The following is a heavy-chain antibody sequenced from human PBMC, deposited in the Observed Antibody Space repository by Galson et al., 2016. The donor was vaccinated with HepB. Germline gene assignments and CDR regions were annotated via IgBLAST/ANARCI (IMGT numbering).Heavy chain of an antibody. J-gene: IGHJ4*02. CDR3: AKDLWVRQQLAYYFDY. V-gene: IGHV3-23*01. CDR2: ISHSGGTT. Sequence: SLRLSCAASEFTFSSYAMAWVRQAPGKGLEWVSGISHSGGTTYYADSVKGRFTVSRDNSKNTLYLQMSSLRAKDTAVYYCAKDLWVRQQLAYYFDYWGQGTLVTVSS. CDR1: EFTFSSYA. D-gene: IGHD6-13*01.